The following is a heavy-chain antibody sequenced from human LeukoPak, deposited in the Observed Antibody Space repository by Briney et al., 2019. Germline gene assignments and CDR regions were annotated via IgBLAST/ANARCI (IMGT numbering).Heavy chain of an antibody. J-gene: IGHJ4*02. CDR2: ISGSGSST. CDR3: AKVLTYYGAYFDY. CDR1: GFTFSSYA. D-gene: IGHD3-3*01. V-gene: IGHV3-23*01. Sequence: GGSLRHSCATHGFTFSSYAMSWVRQAPGKGLEWVATISGSGSSTYYAAAVKGRFTISRDNSKNTLYLQMNSLRAEDTAVYYCAKVLTYYGAYFDYWGQGTLVTVSS.